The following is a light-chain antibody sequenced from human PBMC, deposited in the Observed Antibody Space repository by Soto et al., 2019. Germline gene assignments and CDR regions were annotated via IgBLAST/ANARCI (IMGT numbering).Light chain of an antibody. CDR1: QSVSSN. Sequence: EMVMTQSPATLSVSPGERATLSCRASQSVSSNLAWYQQKPGQAPRLLIYGASTRATGIPARFSGSGSGTEFTLTISSLQSEDFEVYYCQQYNNWPPLTFGQGTKVEIK. CDR3: QQYNNWPPLT. CDR2: GAS. V-gene: IGKV3-15*01. J-gene: IGKJ1*01.